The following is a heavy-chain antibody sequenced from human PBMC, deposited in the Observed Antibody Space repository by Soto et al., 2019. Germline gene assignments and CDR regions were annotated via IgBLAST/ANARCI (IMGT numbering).Heavy chain of an antibody. Sequence: EVQLLESGGGLVQPGGSLRLSCAASGFTFSSYAMNWVRQAPGKGLEWVSVISGSGGSTYYADSVKGRFTISRDNSKNRLYRQMNSLRAADTAVYYCAKRATGTDFDYWGQGTLVTVSS. CDR3: AKRATGTDFDY. CDR2: ISGSGGST. CDR1: GFTFSSYA. D-gene: IGHD1-1*01. J-gene: IGHJ4*02. V-gene: IGHV3-23*01.